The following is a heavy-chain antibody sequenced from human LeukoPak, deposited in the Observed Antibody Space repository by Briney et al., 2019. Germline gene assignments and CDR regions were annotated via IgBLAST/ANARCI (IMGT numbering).Heavy chain of an antibody. D-gene: IGHD2-2*01. CDR1: GFTFSSHA. CDR3: AKDDRSGQLPPNGMDV. J-gene: IGHJ6*02. Sequence: GGSLRLSCAASGFTFSSHAMSWVRQAPGKGLEWVSAISGSGGSTYYADSVKGRFTIYRDNSKNTLYLQMSSLRAEDTAVYYCAKDDRSGQLPPNGMDVWGQGTTVTVSS. CDR2: ISGSGGST. V-gene: IGHV3-23*01.